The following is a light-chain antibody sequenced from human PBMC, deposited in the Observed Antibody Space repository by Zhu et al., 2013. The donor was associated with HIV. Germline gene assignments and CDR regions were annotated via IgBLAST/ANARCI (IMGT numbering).Light chain of an antibody. J-gene: IGKJ5*01. CDR3: LQYNNWPPIT. CDR2: DAS. Sequence: EIIMTQSPATLSVSPGDRVTLSCRAGRDLKNNVAWYQQTPGRAPRLLVHDASIRATGVPARFIGSGSGTQFTLTIDSLQSEDFAVYFCLQYNNWPPITFGQGTRLEI. V-gene: IGKV3-15*01. CDR1: RDLKNN.